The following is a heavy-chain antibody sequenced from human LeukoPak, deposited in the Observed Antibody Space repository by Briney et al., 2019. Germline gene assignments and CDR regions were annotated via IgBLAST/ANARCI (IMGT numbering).Heavy chain of an antibody. CDR2: IHPSDSET. Sequence: LGESLKISCRASGHNFTDYWIAWVRQLPGKGLEWVGIIHPSDSETQYSPSFQGQVTISTDNSITTAYLQWSSLKASDTAIYYCARRGYSGYSPLDSWGQGTLVFVSS. D-gene: IGHD5-12*01. CDR1: GHNFTDYW. J-gene: IGHJ4*02. CDR3: ARRGYSGYSPLDS. V-gene: IGHV5-51*01.